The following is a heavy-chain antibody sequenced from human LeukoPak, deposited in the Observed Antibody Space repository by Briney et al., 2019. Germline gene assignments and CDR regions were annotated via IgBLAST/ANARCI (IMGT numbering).Heavy chain of an antibody. J-gene: IGHJ5*02. CDR2: ISYDGSNK. Sequence: PGRSLRLSCAASVFTFSSYAMHWVRQAPGKGLERVAVISYDGSNKYYADSVKGRFTISRDNSKNTMYLQMNSLRAEDTAVYYCASSWTLAPWGQGTLVTVSS. CDR1: VFTFSSYA. D-gene: IGHD6-13*01. V-gene: IGHV3-30*04. CDR3: ASSWTLAP.